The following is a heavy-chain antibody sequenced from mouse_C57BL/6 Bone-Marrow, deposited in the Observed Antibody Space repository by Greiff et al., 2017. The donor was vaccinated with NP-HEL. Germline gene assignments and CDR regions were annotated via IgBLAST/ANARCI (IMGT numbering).Heavy chain of an antibody. D-gene: IGHD2-4*01. Sequence: VQLQQSGPELVKPGASVKISCKASGYAFSSSWMNWVKQRPGKGLEWIGRIYPGDGDTNYNGKFKGKATLTADKSSSTAYMQLSSLTSEDSAVYFCAKEYYDYDVGFAYWGQGTLVTVSA. V-gene: IGHV1-82*01. J-gene: IGHJ3*01. CDR1: GYAFSSSW. CDR2: IYPGDGDT. CDR3: AKEYYDYDVGFAY.